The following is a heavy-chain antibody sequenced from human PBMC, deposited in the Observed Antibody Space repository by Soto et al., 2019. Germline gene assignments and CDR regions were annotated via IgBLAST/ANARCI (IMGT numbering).Heavy chain of an antibody. CDR2: IYPGDSDT. Sequence: GESLKISCKGSGYSFTNYWIAWVRQMPGKGLEWMGIIYPGDSDTRYSPSFQGQVTISADKSISTAHLQWSSLKASDTAMYYCARQSSPDYNHYGMDVWGQGTTVTV. CDR3: ARQSSPDYNHYGMDV. V-gene: IGHV5-51*01. CDR1: GYSFTNYW. J-gene: IGHJ6*02. D-gene: IGHD6-13*01.